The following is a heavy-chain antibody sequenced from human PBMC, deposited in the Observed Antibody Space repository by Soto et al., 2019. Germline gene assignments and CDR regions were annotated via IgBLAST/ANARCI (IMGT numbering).Heavy chain of an antibody. V-gene: IGHV3-23*01. CDR3: TTARHCSSDACPAAE. J-gene: IGHJ4*02. D-gene: IGHD2-2*01. CDR2: IGPNPANT. Sequence: EVHLLESGGGLVQPGGSLRLSCAASGFPFSSSGMLWVRQPPGEGLEWVSAIGPNPANTNYRDSVKGRFTISRDNSRNTVFLHMTALRAEDTALYYCTTARHCSSDACPAAEWGQGTLITVSS. CDR1: GFPFSSSG.